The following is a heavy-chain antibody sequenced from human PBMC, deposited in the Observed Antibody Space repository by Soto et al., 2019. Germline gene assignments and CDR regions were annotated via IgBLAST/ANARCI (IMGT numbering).Heavy chain of an antibody. CDR1: GFTFSEYY. CDR3: ARVEGESRTDV. D-gene: IGHD2-21*01. Sequence: QVPLVESGGGFVKPASSLRLSCAASGFTFSEYYMSWNRQAPGKRLERISYIVSGSTYTNYPDSVKGRFTISRDDAKDAPYLETITPRAEDTSLYYSARVEGESRTDVRGEGATVSASP. CDR2: IVSGSTYT. V-gene: IGHV3-11*06. J-gene: IGHJ6*04.